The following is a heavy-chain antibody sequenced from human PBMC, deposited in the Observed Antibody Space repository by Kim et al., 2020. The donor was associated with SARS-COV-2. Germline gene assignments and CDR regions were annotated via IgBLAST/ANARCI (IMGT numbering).Heavy chain of an antibody. D-gene: IGHD2-15*01. CDR3: AGGSYYYYGMDV. Sequence: GGSLRLSCAASGFTFSYYYMSWIRQAPGKGLEWVSYISSSSSYTNYADSVKGRFTISRDNAKNSLYLQMNSLRAEDTAVYYCAGGSYYYYGMDVWGQGTTVTVSS. CDR2: ISSSSSYT. J-gene: IGHJ6*02. CDR1: GFTFSYYY. V-gene: IGHV3-11*06.